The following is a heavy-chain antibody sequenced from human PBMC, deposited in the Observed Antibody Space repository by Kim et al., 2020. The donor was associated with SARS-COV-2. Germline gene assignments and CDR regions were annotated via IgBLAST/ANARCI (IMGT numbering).Heavy chain of an antibody. V-gene: IGHV3-33*01. CDR1: GFTFSSYG. CDR2: IWYDGSNK. D-gene: IGHD3-10*01. Sequence: GGSLRLSCAASGFTFSSYGMHWVRQAPGKGLEWVAVIWYDGSNKYYADSVKGRFTISRDNSKNTLYLQMNSLRAEDTAVYYCARPRFGEDDAFDIWGQGTMVTVSS. J-gene: IGHJ3*02. CDR3: ARPRFGEDDAFDI.